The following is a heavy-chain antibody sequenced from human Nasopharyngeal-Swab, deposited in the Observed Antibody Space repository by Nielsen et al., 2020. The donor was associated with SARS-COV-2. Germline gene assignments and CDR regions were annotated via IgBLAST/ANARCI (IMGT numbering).Heavy chain of an antibody. V-gene: IGHV3-23*01. D-gene: IGHD5-18*01. CDR3: AFVDTTLLGYYYSGMDV. CDR2: ISGSGGGT. Sequence: GGSLRLSCAGSGFTFNNYWMTWVRQAPGKGLEWVSSISGSGGGTQYADSVKGRFTISRDNSKNTLLLQMNSLRAEDTAVYYCAFVDTTLLGYYYSGMDVWGQGTTVTVSS. J-gene: IGHJ6*02. CDR1: GFTFNNYW.